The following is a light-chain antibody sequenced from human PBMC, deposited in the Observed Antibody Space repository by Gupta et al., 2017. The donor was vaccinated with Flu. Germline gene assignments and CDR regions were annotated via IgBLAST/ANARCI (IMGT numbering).Light chain of an antibody. J-gene: IGKJ2*01. CDR3: QQRGIWTPYT. CDR1: QSVSRF. Sequence: IVFPQSPALLSLSPGEGATLSCRASQSVSRFLAWYQQKPGQIPRLLMYDASNRATGIPARFSGSGYGTAVTPTISSLEPEDFAVYYCQQRGIWTPYTFGQGTKLEIK. V-gene: IGKV3-11*01. CDR2: DAS.